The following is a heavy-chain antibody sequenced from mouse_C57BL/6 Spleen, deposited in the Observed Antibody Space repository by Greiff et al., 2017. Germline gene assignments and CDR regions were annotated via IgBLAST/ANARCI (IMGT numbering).Heavy chain of an antibody. J-gene: IGHJ2*01. Sequence: QVQLKEPGAELVMPGASVKLSCKASGYTFTSYWMHWVKQRPGQGLEWIGEIDPSDSYTNYNQKFKGKSTLTVDKSSSTAYMQLSSLTSEDSAVYYCARGGTVVATDYWGQGTTLTVSS. CDR1: GYTFTSYW. D-gene: IGHD1-1*01. CDR3: ARGGTVVATDY. V-gene: IGHV1-69*01. CDR2: IDPSDSYT.